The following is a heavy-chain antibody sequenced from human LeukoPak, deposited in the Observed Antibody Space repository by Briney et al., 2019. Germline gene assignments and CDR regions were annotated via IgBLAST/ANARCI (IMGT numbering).Heavy chain of an antibody. CDR3: ARVEELERPFDY. D-gene: IGHD1-1*01. V-gene: IGHV3-30*03. CDR1: GFTFSSYG. Sequence: PGRSLRLSCAASGFTFSSYGMHWVRQAPGKGLEWVAVISYDGSNKYYADSVKGRFTISRDNSKNTLYLQMNSLRAEDTAVYYCARVEELERPFDYWGQGTLVTVSS. J-gene: IGHJ4*02. CDR2: ISYDGSNK.